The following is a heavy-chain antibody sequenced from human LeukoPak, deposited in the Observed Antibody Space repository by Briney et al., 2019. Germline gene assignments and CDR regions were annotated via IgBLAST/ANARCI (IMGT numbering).Heavy chain of an antibody. D-gene: IGHD1-26*01. CDR3: AREGGRYSGTYSVTYFDF. CDR1: GFSVSNNY. V-gene: IGHV3-66*01. Sequence: PGGSLRLSCAASGFSVSNNYLTWVRQAPGKGLNWVSIIYSGGSTYYADSVKGRFTISRGNSKNTLYLQMNSLRAEDTAVYYCAREGGRYSGTYSVTYFDFWGQGTLVTVSS. J-gene: IGHJ4*02. CDR2: IYSGGST.